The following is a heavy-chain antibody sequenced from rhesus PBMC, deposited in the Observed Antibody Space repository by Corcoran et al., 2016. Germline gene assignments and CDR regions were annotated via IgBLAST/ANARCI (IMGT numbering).Heavy chain of an antibody. Sequence: QVQLQESGPGVVKPSETLSLTCAVSGGSISGYYLWSWSRQPPGKGLEWIGYIYGGSGNTSYNPSLKSRVIISLDTSQHQFSLKLSSVTAADTAVYYCARDFRSWSFFDYWGQGVLVTVSS. CDR3: ARDFRSWSFFDY. CDR1: GGSISGYYL. V-gene: IGHV4S7*01. J-gene: IGHJ4*01. D-gene: IGHD6-13*01. CDR2: IYGGSGNT.